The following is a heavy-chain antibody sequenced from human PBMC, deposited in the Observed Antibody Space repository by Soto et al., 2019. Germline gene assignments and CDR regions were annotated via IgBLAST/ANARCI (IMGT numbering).Heavy chain of an antibody. CDR1: RFAFSKFI. CDR2: IIPIFGTA. Sequence: SVKVSCKASRFAFSKFIVTCVRQAPGLGLEWVGGIIPIFGTANYAQKFQGRVTITADESTSTSYMEVNNLRSEDTAVYYCAKVRYSSPMGYYYGMDVWGQGTTVTVSS. J-gene: IGHJ6*02. D-gene: IGHD6-19*01. CDR3: AKVRYSSPMGYYYGMDV. V-gene: IGHV1-69*13.